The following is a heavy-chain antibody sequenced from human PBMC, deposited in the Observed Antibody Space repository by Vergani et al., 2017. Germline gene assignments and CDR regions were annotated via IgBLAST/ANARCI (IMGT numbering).Heavy chain of an antibody. Sequence: EVQLVESGGGLVQPGGSLRLSCAASGFTFSSYWMSWVRQAPGKGLEWVANIKQDGSEKYYVDSVKGRFTISRDNAKNSLYLQMNSLRAEDTAVYYCARALSLSIAARRGYYYYYMDVWGKGTTVTVSS. CDR1: GFTFSSYW. V-gene: IGHV3-7*01. J-gene: IGHJ6*03. CDR2: IKQDGSEK. CDR3: ARALSLSIAARRGYYYYYMDV. D-gene: IGHD6-6*01.